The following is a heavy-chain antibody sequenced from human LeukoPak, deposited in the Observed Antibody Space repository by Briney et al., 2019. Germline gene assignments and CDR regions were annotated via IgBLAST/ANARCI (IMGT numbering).Heavy chain of an antibody. V-gene: IGHV3-74*01. J-gene: IGHJ4*02. CDR1: GFTFSSYW. CDR2: ISTDGSST. CDR3: ARDFCGRTSCYPDY. D-gene: IGHD2-2*01. Sequence: GGSLRLSCAASGFTFSSYWMHWVRQAPGKGLVWVSRISTDGSSTNYADSVKGRFTISRDNARNTLYLQMNSLRAEDTAVYYCARDFCGRTSCYPDYWGQEPLVTASS.